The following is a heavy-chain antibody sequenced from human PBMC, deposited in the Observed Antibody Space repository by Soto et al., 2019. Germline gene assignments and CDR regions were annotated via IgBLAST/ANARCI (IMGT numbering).Heavy chain of an antibody. CDR2: IYPDDSDA. V-gene: IGHV5-51*01. D-gene: IGHD2-2*01. Sequence: WIRQPPGKGLEWMGIIYPDDSDAKYSPSFQGQVTMSADKSINTAYLQWSSLKASDTGMYFCARDGLSSSTSFDYWGQGTQVTVSS. CDR3: ARDGLSSSTSFDY. J-gene: IGHJ4*02.